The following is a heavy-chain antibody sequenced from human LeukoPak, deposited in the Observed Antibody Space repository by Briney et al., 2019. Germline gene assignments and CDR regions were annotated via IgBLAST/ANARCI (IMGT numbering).Heavy chain of an antibody. J-gene: IGHJ5*02. Sequence: GGSLRLSCAASGFTFSSYAMSWVRQAPGKGLEWVSAISGSGGCTYYADSVKGRFTISRDNSKNTLYLQMNSLRAEDTAVYYCAKEPLLWFGENWFDPWGQGTLVTVST. V-gene: IGHV3-23*01. D-gene: IGHD3-10*01. CDR1: GFTFSSYA. CDR3: AKEPLLWFGENWFDP. CDR2: ISGSGGCT.